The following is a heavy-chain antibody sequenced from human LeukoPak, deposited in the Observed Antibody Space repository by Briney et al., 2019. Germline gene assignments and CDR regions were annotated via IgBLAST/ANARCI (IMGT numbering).Heavy chain of an antibody. CDR2: IYYSGST. CDR1: GGSISSYY. J-gene: IGHJ6*03. Sequence: SETLSLTRTVSGGSISSYYWSWIRQPPGKGLEWIGYIYYSGSTNYNPSLKSRVTISVDTSKNQFSLKLSSVTAADTAVYYCARGTGYSSGWQNYYYYYMDVWGKGTTVTISS. V-gene: IGHV4-59*01. D-gene: IGHD6-19*01. CDR3: ARGTGYSSGWQNYYYYYMDV.